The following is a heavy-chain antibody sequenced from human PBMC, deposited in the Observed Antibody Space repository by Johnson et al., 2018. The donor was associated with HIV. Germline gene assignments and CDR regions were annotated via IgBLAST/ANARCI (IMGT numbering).Heavy chain of an antibody. CDR3: ARGFHSGSYYRGRAFDI. V-gene: IGHV3-30*04. J-gene: IGHJ3*02. D-gene: IGHD1-26*01. CDR1: GFTLSSYA. CDR2: ISYDGSNK. Sequence: QVQLVESGGGVVQPGRSLRLSCAASGFTLSSYAMHWVRQAPGKGLEWVAVISYDGSNKYYADSVKGRFTIARDNSKNTLDLQMNGLRAEDTAVYYCARGFHSGSYYRGRAFDIWGQGTMVTVSS.